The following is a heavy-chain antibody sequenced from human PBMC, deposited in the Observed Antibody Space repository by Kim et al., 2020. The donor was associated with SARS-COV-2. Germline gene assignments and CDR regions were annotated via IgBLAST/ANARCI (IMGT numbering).Heavy chain of an antibody. D-gene: IGHD6-19*01. CDR3: AKDLSSIRDSAWGFDY. V-gene: IGHV3-23*01. J-gene: IGHJ4*02. Sequence: SVKGRFTISRDNSKNTLYLQMNSLRAEDTAIYYCAKDLSSIRDSAWGFDYWGQGTLVTVSS.